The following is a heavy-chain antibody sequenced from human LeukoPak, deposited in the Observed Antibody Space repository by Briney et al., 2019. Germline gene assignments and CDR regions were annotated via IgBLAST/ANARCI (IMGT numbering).Heavy chain of an antibody. V-gene: IGHV1-46*01. Sequence: ASVKVSCKASGYTFTSYYMHWVRQAPGQGLEWMGIINPSGGSTSYAQKFQGRVTMTRDTSISTAYMELSRLRSDDTAVYYCAREGCSGGSCYSSSNWFDPWGQGTLVTVSS. CDR1: GYTFTSYY. D-gene: IGHD2-15*01. J-gene: IGHJ5*02. CDR3: AREGCSGGSCYSSSNWFDP. CDR2: INPSGGST.